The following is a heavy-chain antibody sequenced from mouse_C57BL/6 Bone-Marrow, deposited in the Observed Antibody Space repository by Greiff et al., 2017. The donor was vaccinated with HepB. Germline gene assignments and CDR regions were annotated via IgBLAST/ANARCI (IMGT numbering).Heavy chain of an antibody. CDR3: ARGSYDGFAY. CDR2: ISSGSSTI. V-gene: IGHV5-17*01. CDR1: GFTFSDYG. Sequence: EVMLVESGGGLVKPGGSLKLSCAASGFTFSDYGMHWVRQAPEKGLEWVAYISSGSSTIYYADTVKGRFTISRDNAKNTLFLQMTSLRSEDTAMYYCARGSYDGFAYWGQGTLVTVSA. D-gene: IGHD2-12*01. J-gene: IGHJ3*01.